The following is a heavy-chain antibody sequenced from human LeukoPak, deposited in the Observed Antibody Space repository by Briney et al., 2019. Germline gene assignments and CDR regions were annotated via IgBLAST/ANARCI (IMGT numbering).Heavy chain of an antibody. J-gene: IGHJ4*02. CDR2: ISSSSSTI. CDR1: GFTFSSYS. CDR3: ARTIPFYYYDSSGYLDY. D-gene: IGHD3-22*01. Sequence: QPGGSLRLSCAASGFTFSSYSMNWVRQAPGKGLEWVSYISSSSSTIYYADSVKGRFTISRDNAKNSLYLQMNSLRAEDTAVYYCARTIPFYYYDSSGYLDYWGQGTLVTVSS. V-gene: IGHV3-48*01.